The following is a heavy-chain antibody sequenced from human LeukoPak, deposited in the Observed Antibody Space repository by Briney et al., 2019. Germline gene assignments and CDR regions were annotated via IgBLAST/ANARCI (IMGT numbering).Heavy chain of an antibody. Sequence: SVKVSCKASGYTFTSYYMHWVRQAPGQGLEWMGGIIPIFGTANYAQKFQGRVTITADESKNTAYMEVSSLRCEDTAVYYCAGLGVTRVSPFDYWGRGRLVTVSS. CDR3: AGLGVTRVSPFDY. D-gene: IGHD3-16*01. CDR2: IIPIFGTA. J-gene: IGHJ4*02. CDR1: GYTFTSYY. V-gene: IGHV1-69*13.